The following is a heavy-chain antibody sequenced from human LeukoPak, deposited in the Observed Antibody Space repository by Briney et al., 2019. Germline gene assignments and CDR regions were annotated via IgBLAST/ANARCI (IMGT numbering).Heavy chain of an antibody. Sequence: SVKVSCKASGGTFSSYAISWVRQAPGQGLEWMGGIIPIFGTANYAQKLRGRVTITADKSTSTAYMERSRLRSEDTAVYYCAMRWYSSSSDDYWGEGTLVTVSS. CDR3: AMRWYSSSSDDY. J-gene: IGHJ4*02. V-gene: IGHV1-69*06. CDR2: IIPIFGTA. CDR1: GGTFSSYA. D-gene: IGHD6-6*01.